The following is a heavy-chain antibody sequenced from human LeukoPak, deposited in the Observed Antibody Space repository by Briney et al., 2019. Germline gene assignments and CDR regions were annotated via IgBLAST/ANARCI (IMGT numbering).Heavy chain of an antibody. J-gene: IGHJ4*02. CDR2: IVVGSGNT. D-gene: IGHD5-18*01. V-gene: IGHV1-58*02. CDR3: AAGRYSYRAGPLADY. CDR1: GGTFSSYA. Sequence: SVKVSCKASGGTFSSYAMQWVRQARGQRLEWIGWIVVGSGNTNYAQKFQERVTITRDMSTSTAYMELSSLRSEDTAVYYCAAGRYSYRAGPLADYWGQGTLVTVSS.